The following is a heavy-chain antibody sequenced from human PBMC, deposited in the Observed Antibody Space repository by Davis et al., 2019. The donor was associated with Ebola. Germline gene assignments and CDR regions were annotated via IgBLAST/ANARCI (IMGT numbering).Heavy chain of an antibody. CDR2: IGGEGGDI. Sequence: GESLKISCAASGFTFKTYAMTWVRQAPGKGLEWVSVIGGEGGDIRFVDSVKGRFTISRDNSKNTLYMEMNSLRAEDTALYYCAKSAGTPGWFGPWGQGTLVTVSS. D-gene: IGHD1-1*01. CDR3: AKSAGTPGWFGP. CDR1: GFTFKTYA. V-gene: IGHV3-23*01. J-gene: IGHJ5*02.